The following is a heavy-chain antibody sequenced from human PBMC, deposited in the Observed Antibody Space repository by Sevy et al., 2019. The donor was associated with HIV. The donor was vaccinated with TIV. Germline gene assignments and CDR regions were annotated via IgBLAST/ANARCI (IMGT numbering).Heavy chain of an antibody. D-gene: IGHD2-21*02. Sequence: GGSLRLSCEVSGSTFKNHGMHWVRQAPGKGLEWLAAIRSDDTAVDYAASVKGRFTISRDIFKNTLYLQMNSLRVEDTAVYYCAKWSGDYPLYYCDFWGQGTLVTVSP. CDR2: IRSDDTAV. CDR3: AKWSGDYPLYYCDF. CDR1: GSTFKNHG. J-gene: IGHJ4*02. V-gene: IGHV3-30*02.